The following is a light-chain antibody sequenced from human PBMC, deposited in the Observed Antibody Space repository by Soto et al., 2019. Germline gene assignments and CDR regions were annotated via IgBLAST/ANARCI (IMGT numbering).Light chain of an antibody. CDR2: DVS. V-gene: IGLV2-14*01. CDR1: SSDVGAYNY. J-gene: IGLJ2*01. Sequence: QSALTQPASMSGSPGQSITISCTGTSSDVGAYNYVSWYQQHPGKAPKLMIYDVSNRPSGVSNRFSGSKSGNTASLTISGLKPEDEADYYCYSYTTSSTRVFGGGTKLTVL. CDR3: YSYTTSSTRV.